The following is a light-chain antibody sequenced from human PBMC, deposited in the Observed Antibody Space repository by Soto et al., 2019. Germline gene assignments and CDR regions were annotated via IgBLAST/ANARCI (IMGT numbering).Light chain of an antibody. Sequence: EIVLTQSPATLSVSPGESVTLSCRASQSVSNSLAWYQQKPGQPHRLLIYDVSNRATGIPARFSGSGSGTDFTLTITSLEPEDFAVYFCHQRYNWPRVTFGQGTRLEIK. CDR2: DVS. V-gene: IGKV3-11*01. J-gene: IGKJ5*01. CDR3: HQRYNWPRVT. CDR1: QSVSNS.